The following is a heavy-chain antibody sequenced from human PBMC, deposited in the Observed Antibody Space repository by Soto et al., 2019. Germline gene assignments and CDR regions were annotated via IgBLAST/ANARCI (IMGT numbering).Heavy chain of an antibody. CDR3: AKDRRAARSRDYGMDV. CDR2: ISWNSGSI. D-gene: IGHD6-6*01. CDR1: GFTFDDYA. Sequence: EVQLVESGGGLVQPGRSLRLSCAASGFTFDDYAMHWVRQAPGKGLEWVSGISWNSGSIGYADSVKGRFTISRDNAKNSLYRQMNSLRAEDTALYYCAKDRRAARSRDYGMDVWGQGTTVTVSS. V-gene: IGHV3-9*01. J-gene: IGHJ6*02.